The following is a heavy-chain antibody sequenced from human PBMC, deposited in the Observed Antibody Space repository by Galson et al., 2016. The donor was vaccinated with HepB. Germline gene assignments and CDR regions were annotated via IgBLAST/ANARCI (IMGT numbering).Heavy chain of an antibody. J-gene: IGHJ4*02. V-gene: IGHV3-23*01. Sequence: SLRLSCAASGFTFSSYAMSWVRQAPGKGLEWVSALSGSGGSTYHADSVKGRFTISRDNSKNTLYLQMNSLRAADTAVYYCAKRRGVGATYFDYWGQGTLVTVSS. CDR2: LSGSGGST. CDR1: GFTFSSYA. CDR3: AKRRGVGATYFDY. D-gene: IGHD1-26*01.